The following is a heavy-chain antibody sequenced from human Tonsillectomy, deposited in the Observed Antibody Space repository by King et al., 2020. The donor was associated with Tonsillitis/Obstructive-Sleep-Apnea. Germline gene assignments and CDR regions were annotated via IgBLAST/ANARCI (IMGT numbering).Heavy chain of an antibody. V-gene: IGHV3-7*03. D-gene: IGHD1-26*01. CDR3: AVENEWELLRFDY. Sequence: EVQLVESGGGLVQPGGSLRLSCAASGFTFSSYWMSWVRQAPGKGLEWVANIKQDGSEKYYVDSVKGRFTISRDNAKNSLYLQMNSLRAEDPAVYYCAVENEWELLRFDYWGQGTLVTVSS. CDR2: IKQDGSEK. J-gene: IGHJ4*02. CDR1: GFTFSSYW.